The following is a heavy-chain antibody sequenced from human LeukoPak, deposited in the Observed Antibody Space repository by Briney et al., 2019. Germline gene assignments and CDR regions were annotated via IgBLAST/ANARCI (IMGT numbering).Heavy chain of an antibody. CDR2: ISYDGSNK. V-gene: IGHV3-30*04. CDR1: GFTFSSYA. Sequence: GGSLRLSCAASGFTFSSYAMHWVRQAPGKGLEWVAVISYDGSNKYYADSVKGRFTISRDNSKNTLYLQMNNLRAEDAALYYCARDPVFGRGYYFDYWGQGTLVTVSS. CDR3: ARDPVFGRGYYFDY. J-gene: IGHJ4*02. D-gene: IGHD2-15*01.